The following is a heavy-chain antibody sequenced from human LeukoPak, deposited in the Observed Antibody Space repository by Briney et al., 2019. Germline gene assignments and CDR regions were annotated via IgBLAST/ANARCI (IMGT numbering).Heavy chain of an antibody. D-gene: IGHD3-10*01. J-gene: IGHJ5*01. V-gene: IGHV3-7*05. Sequence: GGSLRLSCAASGFTFSSYWMSWVRQAPGKGLEWVAKIKQDGSEKYYVDSVKGRFTISRDNAKTSLYLQMNSLRAEDTAVYYCARVTGDGSGSYYRWFDSWGQGTLVTVS. CDR3: ARVTGDGSGSYYRWFDS. CDR1: GFTFSSYW. CDR2: IKQDGSEK.